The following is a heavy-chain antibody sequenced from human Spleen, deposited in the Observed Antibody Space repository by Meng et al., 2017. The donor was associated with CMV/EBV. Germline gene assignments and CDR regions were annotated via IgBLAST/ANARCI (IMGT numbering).Heavy chain of an antibody. J-gene: IGHJ4*02. V-gene: IGHV1-69*10. D-gene: IGHD5-12*01. Sequence: QVQLVQSGAEVKKPGSSVILSCKASGGTFGNKAFNWVRQAPGQGPEWMGQIMPILAITHYAQRFQGRVTITADKSTSTVYMELRSLRPEDTAVYYCARASGYVQHFDHWGQGSLVTVSS. CDR1: GGTFGNKA. CDR2: IMPILAIT. CDR3: ARASGYVQHFDH.